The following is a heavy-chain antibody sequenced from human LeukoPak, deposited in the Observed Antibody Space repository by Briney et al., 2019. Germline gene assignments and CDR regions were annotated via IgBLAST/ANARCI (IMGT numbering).Heavy chain of an antibody. CDR2: IYYSGST. J-gene: IGHJ5*02. CDR1: GGSISSYY. D-gene: IGHD4-23*01. Sequence: SETLSLTCTVSGGSISSYYWSWIRQPPGKGLEWIGYIYYSGSTNYNPSLKSRVTISVDTSKNQFSLKLSSVTAADTAVYYCARRVVTRNWFDPWGQGTLVTVSS. V-gene: IGHV4-59*12. CDR3: ARRVVTRNWFDP.